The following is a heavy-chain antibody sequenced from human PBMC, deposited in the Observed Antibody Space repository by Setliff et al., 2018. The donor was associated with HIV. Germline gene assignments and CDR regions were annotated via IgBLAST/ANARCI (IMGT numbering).Heavy chain of an antibody. CDR2: IYYSGST. D-gene: IGHD5-18*01. CDR1: GGSVSPTSYS. CDR3: ARQRKLNTAMAYDFDY. V-gene: IGHV4-39*01. J-gene: IGHJ4*02. Sequence: PSETLSLTCTVSGGSVSPTSYSWGWIRQPPGKGLEWIGSIYYSGSTSYNPSLKSQVTISVDTSKNQFSLRVNSVTAADTAVYYCARQRKLNTAMAYDFDYWGQGTLVTVSS.